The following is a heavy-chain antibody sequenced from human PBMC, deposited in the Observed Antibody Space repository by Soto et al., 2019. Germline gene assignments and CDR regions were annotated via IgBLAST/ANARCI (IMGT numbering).Heavy chain of an antibody. Sequence: SVKVSCKASGFTFTSSAVQWVRQARGQRLEWIGWIVVGSGNTNYAQKFQERVTITRDKSTSTAYMELSSLRSEDTAVYYCAADAGGMVVPAAPHYYGMDVWGQGTTVTVSS. D-gene: IGHD2-2*01. CDR1: GFTFTSSA. CDR2: IVVGSGNT. V-gene: IGHV1-58*01. J-gene: IGHJ6*02. CDR3: AADAGGMVVPAAPHYYGMDV.